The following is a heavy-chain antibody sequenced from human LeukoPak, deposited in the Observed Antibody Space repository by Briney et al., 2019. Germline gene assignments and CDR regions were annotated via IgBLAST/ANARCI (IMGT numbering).Heavy chain of an antibody. CDR1: GFTLRHYG. CDR2: INSDGSTT. CDR3: TRGRCRRSSCNTEYDY. Sequence: PGGSLRLSCAASGFTLRHYGMHWVRQAPGKGLVWVSRINSDGSTTSYTNSVKARFTSSSNNTKNALYLQINILKAEDAAVYYCTRGRCRRSSCNTEYDYWGQGTLVIVSS. J-gene: IGHJ4*02. V-gene: IGHV3-74*01. D-gene: IGHD2-2*01.